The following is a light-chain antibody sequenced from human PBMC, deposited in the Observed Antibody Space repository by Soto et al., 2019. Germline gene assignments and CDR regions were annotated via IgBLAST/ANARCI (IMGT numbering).Light chain of an antibody. Sequence: QSVLTQSPSVSGAPGLRVTISCTGNSANIGAGYEVQWYQQVPGTAPKLIIYAKNKRPSGVPDRFSGSTSGTSASLAITGLHAEDEADYYCQSYDNSLSAYVFGSGTKLTVL. CDR3: QSYDNSLSAYV. CDR2: AKN. V-gene: IGLV1-40*01. J-gene: IGLJ1*01. CDR1: SANIGAGYE.